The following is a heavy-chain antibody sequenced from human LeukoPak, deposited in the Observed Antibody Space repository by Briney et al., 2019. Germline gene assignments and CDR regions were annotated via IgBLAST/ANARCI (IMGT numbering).Heavy chain of an antibody. CDR2: INPNSGGT. Sequence: GASVKVSCKASGYTFTGYYMHWVRQAPGQGLEWMGWINPNSGGTNYAQKFQGRVTMTRDTSISTAYMELSRLRSDDTAVYYCASAPMVRGSMGAFDIWGQGTMVTVSS. V-gene: IGHV1-2*02. CDR1: GYTFTGYY. J-gene: IGHJ3*02. CDR3: ASAPMVRGSMGAFDI. D-gene: IGHD3-10*01.